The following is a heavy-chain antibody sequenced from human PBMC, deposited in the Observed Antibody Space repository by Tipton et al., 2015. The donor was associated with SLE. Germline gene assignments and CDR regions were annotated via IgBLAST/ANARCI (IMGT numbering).Heavy chain of an antibody. CDR3: ASRLSDPKAFDF. CDR1: GYSINSGYY. Sequence: TLSLTCAVSGYSINSGYYWGWIRQSPGKGLEWIGSIYRGGNTYYNPSLKSRVYISLDTSKNHFSLSLTSVTAADTAVYYCASRLSDPKAFDFWGQGTLVTVSS. V-gene: IGHV4-38-2*01. J-gene: IGHJ3*01. CDR2: IYRGGNT. D-gene: IGHD2-21*02.